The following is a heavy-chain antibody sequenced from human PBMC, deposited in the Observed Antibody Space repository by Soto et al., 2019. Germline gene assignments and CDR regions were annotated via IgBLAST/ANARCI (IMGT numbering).Heavy chain of an antibody. V-gene: IGHV3-30*04. Sequence: GSRGLACSVSGFIFKNYALNGVRQAPGKGLEWVASITRDGYNKYYADSVKGRFTISRDNSRDTLSLQMTALTIEDSSVYYCTKSSGGSSSVGMDYWGQGTRVTVYS. J-gene: IGHJ4*02. CDR3: TKSSGGSSSVGMDY. CDR1: GFIFKNYA. CDR2: ITRDGYNK. D-gene: IGHD6-6*01.